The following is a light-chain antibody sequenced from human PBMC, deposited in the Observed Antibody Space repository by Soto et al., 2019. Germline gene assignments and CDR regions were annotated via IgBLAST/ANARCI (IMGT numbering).Light chain of an antibody. J-gene: IGKJ4*01. CDR2: DAS. V-gene: IGKV3-11*01. Sequence: EIVLTQSPATLSLSPGERATLSCRASQSVSSYLAWYQQKPGQAPRLLIYDASNRATGIPARFSGSGSGTDFPLTISSLEPEDFAVYYCQQRIKLLTFGGGTKVERK. CDR3: QQRIKLLT. CDR1: QSVSSY.